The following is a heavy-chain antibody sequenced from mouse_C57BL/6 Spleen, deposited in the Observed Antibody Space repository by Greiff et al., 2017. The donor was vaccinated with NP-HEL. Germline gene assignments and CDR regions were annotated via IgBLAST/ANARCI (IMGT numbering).Heavy chain of an antibody. V-gene: IGHV2-6-1*01. Sequence: VKLMESGPGLVAPSQSLSITCTVSGFSLTSYGVHWVRQPPGKGLEWLVVIWSDGSTTYNSALKSSLSISKDNSKSQVFLKMNSLQTDDTAMYYCARHSFPPYAMDYWGQGTSVTVSS. CDR1: GFSLTSYG. CDR2: IWSDGST. CDR3: ARHSFPPYAMDY. J-gene: IGHJ4*01.